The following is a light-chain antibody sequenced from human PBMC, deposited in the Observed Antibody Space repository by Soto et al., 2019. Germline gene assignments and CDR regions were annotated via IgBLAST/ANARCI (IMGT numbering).Light chain of an antibody. CDR1: QGIRND. V-gene: IGKV1-6*01. Sequence: AIQMTQSPSSLSASVGDRVTITCRASQGIRNDLDWFQQKPGKAPKLLIYAASNVQGGVPARFSGSGSGTDFRLPVSSLQPEDFSTYYCLQKYFYPFAFGPGTKVDI. J-gene: IGKJ3*01. CDR2: AAS. CDR3: LQKYFYPFA.